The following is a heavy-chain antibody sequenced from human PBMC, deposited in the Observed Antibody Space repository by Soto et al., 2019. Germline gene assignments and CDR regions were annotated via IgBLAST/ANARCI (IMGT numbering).Heavy chain of an antibody. CDR3: ARVYGAGSFEY. CDR1: GYTFSRYD. D-gene: IGHD3-10*01. Sequence: GASVKVSCKASGYTFSRYDIHWLRQATGQGLEWVGWMAPYSGNTGYAQNFQGRVTMTRDTSINTAYMELSSLRSEDTAIYYCARVYGAGSFEYWGQGTLVTVSS. V-gene: IGHV1-8*01. CDR2: MAPYSGNT. J-gene: IGHJ4*02.